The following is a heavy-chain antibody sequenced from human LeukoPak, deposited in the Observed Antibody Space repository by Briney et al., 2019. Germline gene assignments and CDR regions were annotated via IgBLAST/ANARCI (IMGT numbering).Heavy chain of an antibody. Sequence: PGGSLRLSCVASGFTFSSYAMHWVRQAPGKGLEWVAVIWYDGSNEYYVDSVKGRFTISRDNSKNTMYLQMSSLRVEDTAVYYCAREDHSRFDYWGQGTQVTVSS. CDR3: AREDHSRFDY. D-gene: IGHD1-14*01. CDR1: GFTFSSYA. CDR2: IWYDGSNE. J-gene: IGHJ4*02. V-gene: IGHV3-33*01.